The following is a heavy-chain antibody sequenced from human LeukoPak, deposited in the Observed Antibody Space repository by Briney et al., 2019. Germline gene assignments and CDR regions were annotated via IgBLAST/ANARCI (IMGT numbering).Heavy chain of an antibody. Sequence: SQTLSLTCTVSGGSISSGSYYWSWIRQPAGKGLEWIGRIYTSGSTNYNPSLKSRVTISVDTSKNQFSMTLSSLTAADTAVYYCARDPSAVAAGWFDPWGQGTLVTVSS. CDR1: GGSISSGSYY. CDR3: ARDPSAVAAGWFDP. V-gene: IGHV4-61*02. J-gene: IGHJ5*02. CDR2: IYTSGST. D-gene: IGHD6-19*01.